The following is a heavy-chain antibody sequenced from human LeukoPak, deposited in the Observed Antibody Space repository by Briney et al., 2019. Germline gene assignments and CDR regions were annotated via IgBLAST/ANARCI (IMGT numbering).Heavy chain of an antibody. Sequence: GGSLRLSCAASGFTFSAFAMTWVRQAPGKGLEWVSTITDDGYNTYSADSVKGRITFSRDNSKNTLSLQLRSLRAEDTAVYYCAKVWTRTPGYFDYWGQGILVTDSS. J-gene: IGHJ4*02. CDR3: AKVWTRTPGYFDY. CDR2: ITDDGYNT. CDR1: GFTFSAFA. V-gene: IGHV3-23*01. D-gene: IGHD1-1*01.